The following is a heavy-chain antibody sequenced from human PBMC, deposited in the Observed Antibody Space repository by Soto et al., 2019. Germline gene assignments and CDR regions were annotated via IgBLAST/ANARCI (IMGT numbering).Heavy chain of an antibody. CDR3: ARGGRTIFGRYFDY. J-gene: IGHJ4*02. CDR1: GGSISSGDYY. V-gene: IGHV4-30-4*01. D-gene: IGHD3-3*01. CDR2: IDYSGST. Sequence: SETLSLTCTVSGGSISSGDYYWSWIRQPPGKGLEWIGYIDYSGSTYYNPSLRSRLTISVDTSKNQFSLKLSSVTAADTAVYYCARGGRTIFGRYFDYWGQGTLVTVSS.